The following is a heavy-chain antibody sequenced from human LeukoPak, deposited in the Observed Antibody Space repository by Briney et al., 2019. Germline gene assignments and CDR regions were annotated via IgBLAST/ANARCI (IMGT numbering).Heavy chain of an antibody. J-gene: IGHJ6*02. Sequence: SETLSLTCTVSGGSISSYYWSWIRQSPGKGLECIGYISDSGSTNYNPSLKSRVTISRDASKKQFSLTLSSVTAADTAVYYCARDRYYRYGMDVWGQGTTVTVSS. CDR3: ARDRYYRYGMDV. CDR1: GGSISSYY. CDR2: ISDSGST. V-gene: IGHV4-59*12.